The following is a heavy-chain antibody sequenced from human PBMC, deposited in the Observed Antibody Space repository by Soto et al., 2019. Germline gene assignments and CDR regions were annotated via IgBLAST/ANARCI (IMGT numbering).Heavy chain of an antibody. V-gene: IGHV3-15*01. D-gene: IGHD3-9*01. Sequence: GGSLRLSCTASGFTFSNAWMTWVRQAPGKGLEWVGRIKSKTDGGTTDYAAPVKGRFTISRDDSKNTMYLQMNSLGAEDTAVYYCARDSAYYDILTGYYIWSRTDVWGQGTTVTVSS. CDR1: GFTFSNAW. J-gene: IGHJ6*02. CDR2: IKSKTDGGTT. CDR3: ARDSAYYDILTGYYIWSRTDV.